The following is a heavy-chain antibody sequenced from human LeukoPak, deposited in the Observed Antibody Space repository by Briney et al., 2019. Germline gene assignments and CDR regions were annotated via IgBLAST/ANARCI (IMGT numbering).Heavy chain of an antibody. J-gene: IGHJ4*02. V-gene: IGHV3-30*18. Sequence: GRSLRLSCAASGFTFSSYGMRWVRQAPGKGLEWVAVISYDGSNKYYADSVKGRFTISRDNSKNTLYLQMNSLRAEDTAVYYCAKDLGGESNWGQGTLVTVSS. D-gene: IGHD2-15*01. CDR2: ISYDGSNK. CDR3: AKDLGGESN. CDR1: GFTFSSYG.